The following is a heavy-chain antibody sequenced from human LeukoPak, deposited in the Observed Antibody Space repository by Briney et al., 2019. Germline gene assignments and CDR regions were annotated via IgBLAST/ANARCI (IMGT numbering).Heavy chain of an antibody. D-gene: IGHD5-24*01. Sequence: SETLSHTCAVYGASFSDYYWSWIRQPPGKGLEWIGEINHSGSTKYNPSLKSRVTISVDTSKKQFSLKLSSVTAADTAVYYCARGLVNLPPGDYWGQGSLVTVSS. CDR1: GASFSDYY. V-gene: IGHV4-34*01. J-gene: IGHJ4*02. CDR2: INHSGST. CDR3: ARGLVNLPPGDY.